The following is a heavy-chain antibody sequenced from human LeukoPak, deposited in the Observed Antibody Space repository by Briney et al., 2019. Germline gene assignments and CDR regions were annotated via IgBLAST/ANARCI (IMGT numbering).Heavy chain of an antibody. Sequence: PSETLSLTCTVSGGSISSSSYYWGWIRQPPGKGLEWIGSIYYSGSTYYNPSLKSRVTISVDTSKNQFSLKLSSVTAADTAVYYCARHLEHVDTAFDYWGQGTLVTVSS. V-gene: IGHV4-39*01. CDR1: GGSISSSSYY. CDR2: IYYSGST. J-gene: IGHJ4*02. D-gene: IGHD5-18*01. CDR3: ARHLEHVDTAFDY.